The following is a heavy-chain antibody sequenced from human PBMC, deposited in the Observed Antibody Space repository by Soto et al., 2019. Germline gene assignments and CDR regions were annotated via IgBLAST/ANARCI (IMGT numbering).Heavy chain of an antibody. D-gene: IGHD5-12*01. V-gene: IGHV3-30*18. CDR3: AKDSRHSGYDLYYYGMDV. J-gene: IGHJ6*02. Sequence: GGSLRLSCAASVFTFSSYGMHWVRQAPGKGLEWVAVISYDGSNKYYADSVKGRFTISRDNPKNTLYLQMNSLRAEDTAVYYCAKDSRHSGYDLYYYGMDVWGQGTTVTVSS. CDR2: ISYDGSNK. CDR1: VFTFSSYG.